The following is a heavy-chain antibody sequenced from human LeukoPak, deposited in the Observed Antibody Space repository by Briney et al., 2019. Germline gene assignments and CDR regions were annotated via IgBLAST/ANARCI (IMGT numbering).Heavy chain of an antibody. CDR3: TRVSYADGGYFDY. J-gene: IGHJ4*02. Sequence: GGSLRLSCAASGFTFSSYYMNWVRQAPGKGLEWVSSISRSTNYTYYADSVKGRFTISRANAKNSLYQQMNSLTAEDTAVYYCTRVSYADGGYFDYWGQGTLVTVSS. D-gene: IGHD3-16*01. CDR1: GFTFSSYY. V-gene: IGHV3-21*01. CDR2: ISRSTNYT.